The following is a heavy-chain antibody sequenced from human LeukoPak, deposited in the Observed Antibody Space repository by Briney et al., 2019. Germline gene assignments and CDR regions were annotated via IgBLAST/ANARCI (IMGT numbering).Heavy chain of an antibody. D-gene: IGHD3-16*01. J-gene: IGHJ4*02. CDR1: GDSISTYH. V-gene: IGHV4-59*01. Sequence: SETVSLACTVSGDSISTYHWNWIRKPPGKGLEWIGYMQSNGNSKYNPSLRSRVTIFIATSKSQVALILSSVTAADTAVYYCARDKQHSYGRYFDHWGQGALVTVSS. CDR3: ARDKQHSYGRYFDH. CDR2: MQSNGNS.